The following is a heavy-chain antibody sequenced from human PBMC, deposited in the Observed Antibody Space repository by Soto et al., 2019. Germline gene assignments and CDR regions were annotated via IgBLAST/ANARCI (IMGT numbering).Heavy chain of an antibody. J-gene: IGHJ4*02. CDR2: ITSNGGST. V-gene: IGHV3-64*02. CDR1: GFTFSSYA. Sequence: GGSLRLSCAASGFTFSSYAMHWVRQAPGKGLEYVSAITSNGGSTYYADSVKGRFTISRDNSKNTLYLQMGSLSAEDMAVYYCARVFYDSSGYYYDYWGQGTLVTVSS. CDR3: ARVFYDSSGYYYDY. D-gene: IGHD3-22*01.